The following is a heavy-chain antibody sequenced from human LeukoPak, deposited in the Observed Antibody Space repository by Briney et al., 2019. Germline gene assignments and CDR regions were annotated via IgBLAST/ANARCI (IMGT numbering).Heavy chain of an antibody. CDR2: ISAYNGNT. D-gene: IGHD3-22*01. Sequence: ASVKVSCKASGYTFTNYGINWVRQAPGQGLEWMGWISAYNGNTKYAQKLQGRVTMTTDTSTSTAYMEVRNLTSDDTAVYYCARYYDSSAYYEDYWGQGTLVTVS. CDR3: ARYYDSSAYYEDY. V-gene: IGHV1-18*01. J-gene: IGHJ4*02. CDR1: GYTFTNYG.